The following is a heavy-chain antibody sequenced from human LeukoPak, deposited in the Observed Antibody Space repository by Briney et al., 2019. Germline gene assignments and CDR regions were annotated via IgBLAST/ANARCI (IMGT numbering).Heavy chain of an antibody. CDR3: ARGGVTGTEYFDY. J-gene: IGHJ4*02. CDR2: IYSGGKT. V-gene: IGHV3-53*01. CDR1: GFTVSTNY. Sequence: GGSLRLSCSASGFTVSTNYMTWVRQAPGKGLEWVSVIYSGGKTYYADSVKGRFTISRDNSRNTLFLEMNSLRADDTAVYYCARGGVTGTEYFDYWGQGTLVTVSS. D-gene: IGHD1-1*01.